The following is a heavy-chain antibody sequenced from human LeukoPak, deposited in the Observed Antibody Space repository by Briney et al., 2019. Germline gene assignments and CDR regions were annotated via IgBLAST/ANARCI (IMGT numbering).Heavy chain of an antibody. J-gene: IGHJ6*02. CDR3: AKDLWDSSGWYYYYGMDV. CDR1: GFTFSSYA. V-gene: IGHV3-23*01. Sequence: GGSLRLSCAASGFTFSSYAMSWVRQAPGKGLEWVSAISGSGGSTYYANSVKGRFTISRDNSKNTLYLQMNSLRAEDTAVYYCAKDLWDSSGWYYYYGMDVWGQGTTVTVSS. CDR2: ISGSGGST. D-gene: IGHD6-19*01.